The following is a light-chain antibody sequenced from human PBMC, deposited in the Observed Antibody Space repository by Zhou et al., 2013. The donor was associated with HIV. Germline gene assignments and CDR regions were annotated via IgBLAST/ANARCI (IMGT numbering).Light chain of an antibody. V-gene: IGKV1-5*03. J-gene: IGKJ5*01. CDR3: QQYNLSPIT. CDR2: KAS. CDR1: QSINAW. Sequence: DIQMTQSPSTLSASVGDRVTITCRASQSINAWLAWYQQKPGKAPRLLIYKASSLESGVPSRFSGSGSGTEFSLTISNLQPDDFATYYCQQYNLSPITFGQGTRLQI.